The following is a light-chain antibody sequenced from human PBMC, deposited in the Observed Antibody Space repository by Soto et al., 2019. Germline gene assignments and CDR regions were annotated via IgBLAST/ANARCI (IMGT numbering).Light chain of an antibody. CDR1: SSDVGRYNL. CDR2: EDI. CDR3: CSYAGGTSVV. V-gene: IGLV2-23*01. J-gene: IGLJ2*01. Sequence: QSVLTQPASVSGSPGQSITISCTGTSSDVGRYNLVSWYQQHPGKAPKLMVYEDIERRSGVSNRFSGAKSGNTASLTSSELQTEDEAEYYCCSYAGGTSVVFGGGTKVTVL.